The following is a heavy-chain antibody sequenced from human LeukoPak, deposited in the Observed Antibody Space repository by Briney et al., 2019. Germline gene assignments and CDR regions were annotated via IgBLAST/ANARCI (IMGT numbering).Heavy chain of an antibody. V-gene: IGHV4-61*01. J-gene: IGHJ4*02. CDR2: IYYSGST. CDR1: GGSISSGSYY. D-gene: IGHD3-22*01. Sequence: SETLSLTCTVSGGSISSGSYYWSWIRQPPGKGLEWIGYIYYSGSTNYNPSLKSRVTISVDTSKNQFSLKLSSVTAADTAVYYCARGSGYYYYWGQGTLVTVSS. CDR3: ARGSGYYYY.